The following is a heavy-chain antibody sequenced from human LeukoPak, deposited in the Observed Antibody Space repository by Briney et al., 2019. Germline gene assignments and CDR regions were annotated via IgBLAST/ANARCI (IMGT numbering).Heavy chain of an antibody. J-gene: IGHJ4*02. Sequence: GGSLRLSCAASGFTFSSYWMSWVRQAPGKGLMWVPRMSGDGSSTNYADSVKGRFTISRDNAKNTLYLQMNSLRVEDTALYYCARSFSNTVRGVGDSWGQGTLVTVSS. V-gene: IGHV3-74*01. D-gene: IGHD3-10*01. CDR3: ARSFSNTVRGVGDS. CDR1: GFTFSSYW. CDR2: MSGDGSST.